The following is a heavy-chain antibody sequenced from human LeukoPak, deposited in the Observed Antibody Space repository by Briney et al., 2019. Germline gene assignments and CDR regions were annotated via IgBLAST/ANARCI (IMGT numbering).Heavy chain of an antibody. D-gene: IGHD1-26*01. CDR2: ISSSSSYI. V-gene: IGHV3-21*01. CDR1: GFTFSSYS. CDR3: AGRARYYYYGMDV. Sequence: GGSLRLSCAASGFTFSSYSMNWVRQAPGKGLEWVPSISSSSSYIYYADSVKGRFTISRDNAKNSLYLQMNSLRAEHTAVYYCAGRARYYYYGMDVWGQGTTVTVSS. J-gene: IGHJ6*02.